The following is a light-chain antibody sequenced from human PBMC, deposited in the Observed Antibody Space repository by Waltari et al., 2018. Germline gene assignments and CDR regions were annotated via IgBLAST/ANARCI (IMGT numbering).Light chain of an antibody. V-gene: IGKV1-5*03. CDR3: QQYNTYSGT. J-gene: IGKJ1*01. CDR1: QSISSW. Sequence: DIQMTQSPSTLSASVGDSVTITCRASQSISSWLAWYQQKPGKAPKLLIDKASSLESGVPSRFSGSGSGTEFTLTISSLQPDDFATYYCQQYNTYSGTFGQGTKVEI. CDR2: KAS.